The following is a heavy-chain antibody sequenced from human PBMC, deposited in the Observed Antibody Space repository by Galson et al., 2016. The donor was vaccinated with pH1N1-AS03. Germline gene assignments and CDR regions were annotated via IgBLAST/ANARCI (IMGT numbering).Heavy chain of an antibody. CDR1: AFPFDSYS. CDR3: ARTVRGVIGGMDV. V-gene: IGHV3-21*01. D-gene: IGHD3-10*01. J-gene: IGHJ6*02. Sequence: SLRLSCAGSAFPFDSYSMNWVRQSPGRGLEWVACISSSSSYIYYADSVKGRFTISRDNAKNSLYLQMNSLRDEDMAVYYCARTVRGVIGGMDVWGQGTTVTVS. CDR2: ISSSSSYI.